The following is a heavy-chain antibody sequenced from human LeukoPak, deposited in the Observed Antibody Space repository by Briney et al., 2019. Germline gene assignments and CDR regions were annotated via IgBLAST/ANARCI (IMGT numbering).Heavy chain of an antibody. CDR3: ARGVPHADL. Sequence: GGSLRLSCAASGFDLSTYEMNWVRQAPGKGLEWIADITISGHTKNYADSVKGQFTISRDNARTSLYLQMNSLRVEDTGVYYCARGVPHADLWGQGTLVTVSS. CDR1: GFDLSTYE. V-gene: IGHV3-48*03. D-gene: IGHD3-10*01. J-gene: IGHJ5*02. CDR2: ITISGHTK.